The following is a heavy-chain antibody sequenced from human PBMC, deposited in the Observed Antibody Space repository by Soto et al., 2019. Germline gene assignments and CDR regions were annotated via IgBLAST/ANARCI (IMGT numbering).Heavy chain of an antibody. CDR1: GGTFSSYA. V-gene: IGHV1-69*01. J-gene: IGHJ3*02. Sequence: QVQLVQSGAEVKKPGSSVKVSCKASGGTFSSYAISWVRQAPGQGLEWMGGIIPIFGTANYAQKFQGRVTITADESPSTAYMELSSLRSEDTAVYYCASGAMDKVPYGRAFDIWGPGTMVTVSS. D-gene: IGHD5-18*01. CDR3: ASGAMDKVPYGRAFDI. CDR2: IIPIFGTA.